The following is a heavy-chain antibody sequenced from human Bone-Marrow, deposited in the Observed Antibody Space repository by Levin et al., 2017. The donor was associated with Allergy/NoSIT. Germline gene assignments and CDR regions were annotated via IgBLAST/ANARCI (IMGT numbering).Heavy chain of an antibody. V-gene: IGHV3-33*01. CDR3: ARDGGGHCGGGDCPGYFDY. D-gene: IGHD2-21*02. Sequence: GGSLRLSCAASGFTFSTYGMHWVRQAPGKGLEWVAVIWFDGSDKYYVDSVKGRFTISRDNSKNTLYLQMNSLRTEDTAVYYCARDGGGHCGGGDCPGYFDYWGQGTLVTVSS. J-gene: IGHJ4*02. CDR2: IWFDGSDK. CDR1: GFTFSTYG.